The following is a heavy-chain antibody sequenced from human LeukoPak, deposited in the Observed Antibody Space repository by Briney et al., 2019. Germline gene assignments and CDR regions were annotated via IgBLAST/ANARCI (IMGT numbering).Heavy chain of an antibody. CDR3: AKDVGTRMGSRYDF. Sequence: GGSLRLSCAASVFTLCSYAMHWVRQAPGKGLEWVAVIWYDGSNKYYAGSVKGRFTISRDNSMNTLYLQMISLRAEDTAVYYCAKDVGTRMGSRYDFWGQGATVTVSS. CDR2: IWYDGSNK. J-gene: IGHJ4*02. V-gene: IGHV3-33*06. CDR1: VFTLCSYA. D-gene: IGHD1-1*01.